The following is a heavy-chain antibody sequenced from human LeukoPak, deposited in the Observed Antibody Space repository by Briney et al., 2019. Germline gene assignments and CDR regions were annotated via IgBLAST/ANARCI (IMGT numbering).Heavy chain of an antibody. D-gene: IGHD3-10*01. CDR3: CRHPELLWFGEAPYYFDY. V-gene: IGHV4-30-2*01. CDR1: GGSISSGGYS. CDR2: IYHSGST. Sequence: PSETLSLTCAVSGGSISSGGYSWSWIRQPAGKGLEWIGYIYHSGSTYYNPSLKSRVTISVDRSKNQFSLKLSSVTAADTAVYYCCRHPELLWFGEAPYYFDYLGQGTLVTVSS. J-gene: IGHJ4*02.